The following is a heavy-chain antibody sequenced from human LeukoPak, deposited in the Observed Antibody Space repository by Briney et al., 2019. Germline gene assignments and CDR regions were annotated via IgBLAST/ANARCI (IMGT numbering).Heavy chain of an antibody. CDR2: ISSSSSYI. Sequence: GGSLRLSCAASGFTFSSYSMNWVRQAPRKGLEWVSSISSSSSYIYYADSLKGRFTLSSDHAKNSLYLQMNSLRADEPALYLFAREESSGWYYFDYWGQGTLVTVSS. V-gene: IGHV3-21*04. J-gene: IGHJ4*02. D-gene: IGHD6-19*01. CDR1: GFTFSSYS. CDR3: AREESSGWYYFDY.